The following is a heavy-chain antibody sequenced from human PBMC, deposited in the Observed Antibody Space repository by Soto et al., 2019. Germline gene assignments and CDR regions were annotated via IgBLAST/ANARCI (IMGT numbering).Heavy chain of an antibody. J-gene: IGHJ4*02. D-gene: IGHD7-27*01. CDR1: GFTFSSYV. Sequence: GGSLRLSCAASGFTFSSYVMSWVRQAPGKGLEWVSAISGSGGSTYYADSVKGRFTISRDNSKNTRYLQMNSLRAEDTAVYYCAKMGPDNWGLFDYWGQGTLVTVSS. CDR2: ISGSGGST. V-gene: IGHV3-23*01. CDR3: AKMGPDNWGLFDY.